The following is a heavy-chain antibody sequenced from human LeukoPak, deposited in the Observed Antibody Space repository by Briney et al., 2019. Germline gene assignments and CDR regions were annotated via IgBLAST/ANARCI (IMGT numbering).Heavy chain of an antibody. CDR2: IYYSGST. CDR1: GGSIRSTTYY. V-gene: IGHV4-39*01. Sequence: SETLSLTCSVSGGSIRSTTYYWGWIRQPPGKGLEWIGSIYYSGSTYYNPSLKSRVTISVDTSKNQFSLKLSSVTAADTAVYYCARGDANLLSIAAAGKYFQHWGQGTLVTVSS. J-gene: IGHJ1*01. CDR3: ARGDANLLSIAAAGKYFQH. D-gene: IGHD6-13*01.